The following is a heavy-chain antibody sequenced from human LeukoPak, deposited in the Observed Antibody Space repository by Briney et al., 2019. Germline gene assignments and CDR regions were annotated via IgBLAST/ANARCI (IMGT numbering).Heavy chain of an antibody. D-gene: IGHD3-10*01. CDR3: ARVRRITMVRGASYFDY. V-gene: IGHV4-34*01. CDR2: INHSGST. Sequence: PSETLSLTCAVYGGSFSGYYWSWIRQPPGKGLEWIGEINHSGSTSYNPSLKSRVTISVDTSKNQFSLKLSSVTAADTAVYYCARVRRITMVRGASYFDYWGQGTLVTVSS. J-gene: IGHJ4*02. CDR1: GGSFSGYY.